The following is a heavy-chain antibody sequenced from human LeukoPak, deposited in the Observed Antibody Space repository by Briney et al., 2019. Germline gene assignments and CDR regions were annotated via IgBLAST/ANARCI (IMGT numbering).Heavy chain of an antibody. D-gene: IGHD6-19*01. V-gene: IGHV1-69*04. CDR2: IIPILGIA. J-gene: IGHJ4*02. CDR3: APIAVAGRLPNFDY. Sequence: SVKVSCKASGGTFSSYAISWVRQAPGQGLEWMGRIIPILGIANYAQKFQGRVTITADKSTSTAYMELSSLRSEDTAVYYCAPIAVAGRLPNFDYWGQGTLVTVSS. CDR1: GGTFSSYA.